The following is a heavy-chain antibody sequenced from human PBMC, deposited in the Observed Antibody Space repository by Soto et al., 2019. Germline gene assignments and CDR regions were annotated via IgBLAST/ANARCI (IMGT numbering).Heavy chain of an antibody. D-gene: IGHD2-2*01. CDR1: GYTFTSYG. CDR3: ARDVVVPAATYSYYGMEV. Sequence: ASVKVSCKASGYTFTSYGISWVRQAPGQGLEWMGWISAYNGNTNYAQKLQGRVTMTTDTSTSTAYMELRSLRSDGTAVYYCARDVVVPAATYSYYGMEVWGQGTMVTVSS. CDR2: ISAYNGNT. J-gene: IGHJ6*01. V-gene: IGHV1-18*04.